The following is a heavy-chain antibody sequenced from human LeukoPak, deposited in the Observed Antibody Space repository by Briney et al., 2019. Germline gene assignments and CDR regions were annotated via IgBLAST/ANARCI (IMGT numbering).Heavy chain of an antibody. J-gene: IGHJ4*02. V-gene: IGHV4-34*01. CDR2: INHSGST. CDR3: ASHRGDTYGPYDY. D-gene: IGHD5-18*01. Sequence: KPSETLSLTCAVYGGSLSGHYWSWIRQPPGKGLERIGEINHSGSTNYNPSLKSRVTISVDTSNNQFSLKVNSVTAADTATYYCASHRGDTYGPYDYWGQGTLVTVSS. CDR1: GGSLSGHY.